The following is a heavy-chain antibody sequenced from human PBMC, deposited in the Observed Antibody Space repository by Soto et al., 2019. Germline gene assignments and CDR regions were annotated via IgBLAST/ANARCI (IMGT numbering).Heavy chain of an antibody. Sequence: SVKVSCKASGGSFSNFGISWVRQAPGQGLEWMGGIVPVFGRPNYAQRFRGRLTITADESTSTGYMELISLISDDTAVYYCAREGSGHNFWGQGTQVTVSS. CDR2: IVPVFGRP. J-gene: IGHJ4*02. CDR3: AREGSGHNF. V-gene: IGHV1-69*13. CDR1: GGSFSNFG. D-gene: IGHD5-12*01.